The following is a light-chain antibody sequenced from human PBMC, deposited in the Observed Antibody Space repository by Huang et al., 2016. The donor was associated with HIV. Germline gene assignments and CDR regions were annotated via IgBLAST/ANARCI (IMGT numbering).Light chain of an antibody. J-gene: IGKJ4*01. Sequence: DIQMTQSPSSLSASVGDRVTITCQASQDINNFLNWYQQKPGKAPKLLILDASNLQTGVPSRFSGSGSGTHFTFTITSLQRDDIGTYYCQQYDDVPISFGGGTKLEI. CDR3: QQYDDVPIS. CDR2: DAS. CDR1: QDINNF. V-gene: IGKV1-33*01.